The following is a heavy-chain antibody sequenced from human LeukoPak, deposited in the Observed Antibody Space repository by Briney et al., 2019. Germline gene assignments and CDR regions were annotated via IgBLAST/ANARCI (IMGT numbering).Heavy chain of an antibody. CDR2: IYPGDSDT. Sequence: GESLKISCKGSGYSFTSYWIGWVRQMPGKGLEWMGIIYPGDSDTRYNPSFQGQVTISADRSISTAYLQWSSLKASDTAMYYCARQFRDSSGYYSYYFDYWGQGTLVTVSS. V-gene: IGHV5-51*01. D-gene: IGHD3-22*01. J-gene: IGHJ4*02. CDR3: ARQFRDSSGYYSYYFDY. CDR1: GYSFTSYW.